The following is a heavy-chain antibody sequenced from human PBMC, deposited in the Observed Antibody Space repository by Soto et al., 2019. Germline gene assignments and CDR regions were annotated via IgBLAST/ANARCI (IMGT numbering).Heavy chain of an antibody. Sequence: ASVKVSCKASGGTFSSYAISWVRQAPGQGLEWMGRIIPILGIANYAQKFQGRVTITADKSTSTAYMELSSLRAEDTAVYYCARAYSSPDNYGMDVWGQGTTVTVSS. J-gene: IGHJ6*02. CDR1: GGTFSSYA. V-gene: IGHV1-69*04. CDR3: ARAYSSPDNYGMDV. D-gene: IGHD6-13*01. CDR2: IIPILGIA.